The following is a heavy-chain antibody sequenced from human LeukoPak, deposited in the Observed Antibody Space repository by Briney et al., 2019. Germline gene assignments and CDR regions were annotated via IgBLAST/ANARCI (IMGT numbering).Heavy chain of an antibody. CDR1: GFTFSSYA. Sequence: GSLRLSCAASGFTFSSYAMSWVRQAPGKGLEWVAVISNDADNEYYVDFAKGRFSISRDNSRNTLYLQMNGLRTEDTALFFCARGHESGDYYFDSWGQGTLVTVSS. V-gene: IGHV3-30*03. D-gene: IGHD4-17*01. CDR2: ISNDADNE. J-gene: IGHJ4*02. CDR3: ARGHESGDYYFDS.